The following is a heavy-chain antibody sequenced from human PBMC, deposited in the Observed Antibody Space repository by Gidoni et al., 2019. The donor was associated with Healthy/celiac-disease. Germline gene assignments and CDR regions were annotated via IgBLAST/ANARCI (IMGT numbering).Heavy chain of an antibody. CDR2: ISSTSSYI. V-gene: IGHV3-21*01. CDR3: ARALPKQLWYPAAFDY. J-gene: IGHJ4*02. Sequence: EVQLVESGGGVVKPGGSLRLSCEASGFTFSSYSMNWVRQAPGKGLEVVSLISSTSSYIYYSDSVKGRFPISSSNAKSSLSLQLHILSAEATAVYYCARALPKQLWYPAAFDYWGQGTLVTVSS. D-gene: IGHD5-18*01. CDR1: GFTFSSYS.